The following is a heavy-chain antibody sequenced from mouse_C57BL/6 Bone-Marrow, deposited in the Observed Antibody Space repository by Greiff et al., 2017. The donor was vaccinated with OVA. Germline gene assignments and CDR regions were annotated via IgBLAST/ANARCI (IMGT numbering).Heavy chain of an antibody. CDR1: GYTFTDYY. Sequence: EVQLQQSGPVLVKPGASVKMSCKASGYTFTDYYMNWVKQSHGKSLEWIGVINPYNGGTSYNQKFKGKATLTVDKSSSTAYMELNSLTSEDSAVYYCARSPGKNFDYWGQGTTLTVSS. J-gene: IGHJ2*01. CDR3: ARSPGKNFDY. V-gene: IGHV1-19*01. D-gene: IGHD1-1*01. CDR2: INPYNGGT.